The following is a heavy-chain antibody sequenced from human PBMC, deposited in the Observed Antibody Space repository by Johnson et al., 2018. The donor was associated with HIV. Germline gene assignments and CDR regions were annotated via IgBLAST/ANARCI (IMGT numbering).Heavy chain of an antibody. CDR3: AKDRGAARAFDAFDI. J-gene: IGHJ3*02. Sequence: QVQLVESGGGVVQPGRSLRLSCAASGFTFSSYGMHWVRQAPGKGLDWVAVIWYDGRNKYYAASVKGRFTISRDNSNNPLYLQMNSLRAEDTAVYYCAKDRGAARAFDAFDIWGQGTMVTVSS. D-gene: IGHD6-6*01. V-gene: IGHV3-33*06. CDR1: GFTFSSYG. CDR2: IWYDGRNK.